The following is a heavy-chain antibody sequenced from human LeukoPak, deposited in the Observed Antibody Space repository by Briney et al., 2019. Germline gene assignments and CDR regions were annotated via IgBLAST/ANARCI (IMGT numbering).Heavy chain of an antibody. CDR2: FDPEDGET. J-gene: IGHJ5*02. CDR1: GYTLTELS. V-gene: IGHV1-24*01. Sequence: GASVKVSCKVSGYTLTELSMHWVRQAPGEGLEWMGGFDPEDGETIYAQKFQGRVAMTEDTSTDTAYMELSSLRSEDTAVYYCATGNYGDYDGWFDPWGQGTLVTVSS. D-gene: IGHD4-17*01. CDR3: ATGNYGDYDGWFDP.